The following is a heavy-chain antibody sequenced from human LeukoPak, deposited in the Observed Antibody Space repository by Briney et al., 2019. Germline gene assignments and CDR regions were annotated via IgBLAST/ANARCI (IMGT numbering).Heavy chain of an antibody. V-gene: IGHV3-66*01. CDR1: EFSVGSNY. Sequence: PGGSLRLSCAASEFSVGSNYMTWVRQAPGKGLEWVSLIYSGGSTYYADSVKGRFTISRDNSKNTLYLQMNSLRAEDTAVYYCTYDSSGYYPEDIWGQGTMVTVSS. D-gene: IGHD3-22*01. CDR3: TYDSSGYYPEDI. CDR2: IYSGGST. J-gene: IGHJ3*02.